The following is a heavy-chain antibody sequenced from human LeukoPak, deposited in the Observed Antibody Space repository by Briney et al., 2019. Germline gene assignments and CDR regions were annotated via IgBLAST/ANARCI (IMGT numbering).Heavy chain of an antibody. D-gene: IGHD4-17*01. CDR2: IIPIFGTA. Sequence: SVKVSCKASGGTFSSYAISWVRQAPGQGLEWMGGIIPIFGTANYAQKFQGRVTITADESTSTAYMELSSLRSEDTAVYYCARDVQSQTTQFFNYGMDVWGQGTTVTVSS. CDR1: GGTFSSYA. V-gene: IGHV1-69*13. CDR3: ARDVQSQTTQFFNYGMDV. J-gene: IGHJ6*02.